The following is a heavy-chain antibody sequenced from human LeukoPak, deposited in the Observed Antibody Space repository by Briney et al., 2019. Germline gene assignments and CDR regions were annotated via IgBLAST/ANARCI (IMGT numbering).Heavy chain of an antibody. J-gene: IGHJ4*02. D-gene: IGHD5-18*01. CDR2: VKKDGSDK. Sequence: GGSLRLSCAASGFTFSSYWMSWVRQAPGKGLEWVANVKKDGSDKYYVDSVKGRFTISRDNAKTSLYLQMNSLRAEDTAVYYCARDLSGITGYTYGRGIDYWGQGTLVTVSS. V-gene: IGHV3-7*01. CDR3: ARDLSGITGYTYGRGIDY. CDR1: GFTFSSYW.